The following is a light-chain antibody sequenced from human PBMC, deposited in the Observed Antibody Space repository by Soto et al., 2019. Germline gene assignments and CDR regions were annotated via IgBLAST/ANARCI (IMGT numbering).Light chain of an antibody. V-gene: IGKV1-33*01. CDR2: DAS. CDR3: QQSDSLPIT. Sequence: DTQMTQSPSSLSASVGDRVTITCRASQDISNYLNWYQQRPGKAPKLLIYDASNLERGVPSRFSGTRSGTHFTFAITSLQPEDVAAYYCQQSDSLPITFGQGTRLEI. J-gene: IGKJ5*01. CDR1: QDISNY.